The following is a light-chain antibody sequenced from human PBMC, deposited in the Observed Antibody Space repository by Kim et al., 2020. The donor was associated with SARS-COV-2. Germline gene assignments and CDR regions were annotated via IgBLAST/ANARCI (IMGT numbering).Light chain of an antibody. J-gene: IGKJ4*01. CDR1: QSISSY. CDR3: QQSYSTPLT. CDR2: AAS. V-gene: IGKV1-39*01. Sequence: ASVGDRVTITCRASQSISSYLNWYQQKPGKAPKHLLYAASSLQSGVPSRFSGSGSGTDFTLTISSLQPEDFATYYCQQSYSTPLTFGGGTKVDIK.